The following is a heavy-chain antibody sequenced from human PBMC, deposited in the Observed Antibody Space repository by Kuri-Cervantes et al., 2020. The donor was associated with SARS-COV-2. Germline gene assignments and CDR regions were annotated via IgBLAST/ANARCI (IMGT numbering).Heavy chain of an antibody. J-gene: IGHJ3*02. V-gene: IGHV4-31*03. CDR1: GGSISSGGYY. Sequence: SETLSLTCTVSGGSISSGGYYWSWIRQHPGKGLEWIGYIYYSGSTYYNPSLKSRVTISVDTSKNQFSLKLSSVTAADTAVYYCARHTAVGATKGDAFDIWGQGTMVTVSS. CDR3: ARHTAVGATKGDAFDI. CDR2: IYYSGST. D-gene: IGHD1-26*01.